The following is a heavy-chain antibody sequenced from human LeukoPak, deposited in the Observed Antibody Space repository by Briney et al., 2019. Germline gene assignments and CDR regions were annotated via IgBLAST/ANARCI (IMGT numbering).Heavy chain of an antibody. J-gene: IGHJ4*02. CDR2: ISGSGGST. CDR1: GFTFSSYA. CDR3: AVAGTGFLSWSRFDY. D-gene: IGHD6-19*01. Sequence: GGSLRLSCAASGFTFSSYAMSWVRQAPGKGLEWVSAISGSGGSTYYADSVKGRFTISRDNSKNTLYLQMNSLRAEDTAVYYCAVAGTGFLSWSRFDYWGQGTLVTVSS. V-gene: IGHV3-23*01.